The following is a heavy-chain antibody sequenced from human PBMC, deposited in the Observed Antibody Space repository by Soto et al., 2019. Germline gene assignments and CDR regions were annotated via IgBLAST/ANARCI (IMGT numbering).Heavy chain of an antibody. V-gene: IGHV1-8*01. CDR3: ARGNIVVVVAATLETFDY. CDR1: GYTFTSYD. J-gene: IGHJ4*02. CDR2: MNPNGGNT. Sequence: QVQLVQSGAEVKKPGASVKVSCKASGYTFTSYDINWVRQATGQGLEWMGWMNPNGGNTGYAQKFQGRVTMTRNTSISTAYMELSSLRSEDTAVYYCARGNIVVVVAATLETFDYWGQGTLVTVSS. D-gene: IGHD2-15*01.